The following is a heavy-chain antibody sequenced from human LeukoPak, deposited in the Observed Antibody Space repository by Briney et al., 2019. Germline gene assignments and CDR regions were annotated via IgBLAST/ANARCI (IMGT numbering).Heavy chain of an antibody. CDR2: IDYSGST. CDR1: GGSISSYY. D-gene: IGHD2-15*01. CDR3: ARDRWGYCSGGSRYEGGAFDI. V-gene: IGHV4-59*01. J-gene: IGHJ3*02. Sequence: SETLSLTCTVSGGSISSYYWSWIRQPPGKGLEWIGYIDYSGSTNYNPSLKSRDTISVDTSKNQFSLKLSSVTAADTAVYYCARDRWGYCSGGSRYEGGAFDIWGQGTMATVSS.